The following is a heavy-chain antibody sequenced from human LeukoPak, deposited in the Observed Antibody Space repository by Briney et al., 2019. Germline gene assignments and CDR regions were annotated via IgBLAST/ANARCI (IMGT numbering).Heavy chain of an antibody. CDR3: AKGRYYYYYGMDV. J-gene: IGHJ6*02. V-gene: IGHV3-9*01. Sequence: GGSLRLSCAASGFTFDDYAMHWVRQAPGKGLEWVSGISWDSGSIGYADSVKGRFTISRDNAKNSLYLQMNSLRAEDTALYYCAKGRYYYYYGMDVWGQGTTVTVSS. CDR1: GFTFDDYA. CDR2: ISWDSGSI.